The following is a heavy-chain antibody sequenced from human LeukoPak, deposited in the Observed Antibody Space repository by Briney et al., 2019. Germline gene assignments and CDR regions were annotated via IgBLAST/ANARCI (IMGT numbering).Heavy chain of an antibody. CDR2: INHSGGT. D-gene: IGHD6-19*01. CDR1: GGSFSGYY. J-gene: IGHJ5*02. CDR3: ARGTFAGYSSGGWFDP. Sequence: PSETLSLTCAVYGGSFSGYYWSWIRQPPGKGLEWIGEINHSGGTNYNPSLKSRVTISVDTSKNQISLKLRSVTAADTAVYYCARGTFAGYSSGGWFDPWGQGTLVTVSS. V-gene: IGHV4-34*01.